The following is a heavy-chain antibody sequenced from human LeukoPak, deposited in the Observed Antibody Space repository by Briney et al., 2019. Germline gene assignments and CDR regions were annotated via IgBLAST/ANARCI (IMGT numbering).Heavy chain of an antibody. J-gene: IGHJ5*02. CDR1: GFTFSSYW. D-gene: IGHD3-9*01. V-gene: IGHV3-74*01. CDR2: ITSDGSST. Sequence: PGGSLRLSCAASGFTFSSYWMHWVRQAPGKGLVWVSHITSDGSSTSYADSVKGRFTISRDDDKNTLYLQMNSLRAEDTAVYYCARDPGDILTDYRPQGWLDPWGQGTLVTVSS. CDR3: ARDPGDILTDYRPQGWLDP.